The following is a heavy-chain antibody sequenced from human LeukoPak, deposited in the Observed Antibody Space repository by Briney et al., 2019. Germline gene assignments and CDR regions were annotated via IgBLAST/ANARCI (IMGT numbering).Heavy chain of an antibody. CDR3: ARGGHYYDSSGLSFDY. CDR1: GYTFTSYG. J-gene: IGHJ4*02. D-gene: IGHD3-22*01. V-gene: IGHV1-18*01. Sequence: ASVKVSCKASGYTFTSYGISWVRQAPGQGLEWMGWISGYNGNTNYAQKLQGRVTMTTDTSTSTAYMELRSLRSDDTAVYYCARGGHYYDSSGLSFDYWGQGTLVTVSS. CDR2: ISGYNGNT.